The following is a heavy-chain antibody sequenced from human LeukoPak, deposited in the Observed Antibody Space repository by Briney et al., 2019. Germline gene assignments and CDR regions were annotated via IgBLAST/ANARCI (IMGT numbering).Heavy chain of an antibody. Sequence: PGGSLRLSCAASGFTFSSYSMNWVRQAPGKGLEWVSYISSSSSTIYYADSVKGRFTISRGNSKNTLYLQMNSLRAEDTAAYYCASKRERRYCSSTSCGFWRGFDPWGQGTLVTVSS. V-gene: IGHV3-48*01. J-gene: IGHJ5*02. CDR3: ASKRERRYCSSTSCGFWRGFDP. D-gene: IGHD2-2*01. CDR2: ISSSSSTI. CDR1: GFTFSSYS.